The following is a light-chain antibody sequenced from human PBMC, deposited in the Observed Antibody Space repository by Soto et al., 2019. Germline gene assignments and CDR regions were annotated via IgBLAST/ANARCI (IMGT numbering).Light chain of an antibody. CDR1: QNINSW. CDR3: QQYKSFMYT. J-gene: IGKJ2*01. Sequence: DIQMTQSPSTLSASVGDRVTITCRASQNINSWLAWYQQKPGKAPKVLMYKASTLESGVPSRFGGSGSETEFTLTISGLQPDDFATYYCQQYKSFMYTFGQGTKVDIK. CDR2: KAS. V-gene: IGKV1-5*03.